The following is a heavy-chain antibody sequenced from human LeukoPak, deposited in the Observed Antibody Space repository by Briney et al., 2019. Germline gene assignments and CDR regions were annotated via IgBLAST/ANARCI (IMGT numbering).Heavy chain of an antibody. J-gene: IGHJ4*02. CDR1: GFTFSNYW. CDR2: INDDGSAT. Sequence: GGFLRLSWPAPGFTFSNYWMHWVRQVPGKGLVWVSRINDDGSATFYADSVKGRFTISRDNAKNTLFLQINSLRAEDTAVYYCAREILAPGKTHDYWGQGTLVTVSS. V-gene: IGHV3-74*01. CDR3: AREILAPGKTHDY.